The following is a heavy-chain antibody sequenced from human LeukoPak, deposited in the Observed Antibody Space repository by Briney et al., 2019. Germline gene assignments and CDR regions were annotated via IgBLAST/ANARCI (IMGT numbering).Heavy chain of an antibody. J-gene: IGHJ4*02. CDR2: ISPSSSTI. CDR1: GFTFTTYS. D-gene: IGHD1-26*01. V-gene: IGHV3-48*01. CDR3: ATSKYSGSY. Sequence: GGSLRLSCAASGFTFTTYSMNWVRQAPGKGLEWVSYISPSSSTIYYADSVKGRFTISRDNSKNTLNLQMNSLRAEDTAVYYCATSKYSGSYWGQGTLVTVSS.